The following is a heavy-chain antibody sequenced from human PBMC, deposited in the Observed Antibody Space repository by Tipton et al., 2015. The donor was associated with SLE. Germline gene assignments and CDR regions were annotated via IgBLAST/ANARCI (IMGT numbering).Heavy chain of an antibody. V-gene: IGHV4-4*02. J-gene: IGHJ3*02. CDR1: GGSINSGNW. Sequence: TLSLTCTVSGGSINSGNWWSWVRQPPGKGLEWIGEIYDSGSTYYNPSLESRVSMSVDRSKNQFSLKLSSVTAADTAVYYCARDRPRLRFKSGAFDIWGQGTMVTVSS. CDR3: ARDRPRLRFKSGAFDI. CDR2: IYDSGST. D-gene: IGHD4-17*01.